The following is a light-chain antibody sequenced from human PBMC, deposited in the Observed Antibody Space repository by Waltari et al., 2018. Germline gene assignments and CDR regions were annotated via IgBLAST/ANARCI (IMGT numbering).Light chain of an antibody. V-gene: IGKV1-5*01. Sequence: DIQMTQSPSTLSASVGDRVTITCRASQSISSWLAWYQQKPGKAPKLLIYDASSLESGVPSRFSGSGSGTDFTLTISNLQPEDFATYYCQQSHSTLATFGQGTKVDIK. J-gene: IGKJ1*01. CDR2: DAS. CDR1: QSISSW. CDR3: QQSHSTLAT.